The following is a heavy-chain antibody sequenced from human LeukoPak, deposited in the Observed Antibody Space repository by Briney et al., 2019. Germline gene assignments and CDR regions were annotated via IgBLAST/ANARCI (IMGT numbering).Heavy chain of an antibody. CDR1: GGTFSNYA. CDR2: IIPIFGTA. Sequence: SVDVSCKASGGTFSNYAINWVRQAPGQGLEWMGGIIPIFGTANYAQKFQGRVTITADKSTSTVYMELNGLKSEDTAVYYCAKDLTYAFDIWGQGTMVTVSS. J-gene: IGHJ3*02. CDR3: AKDLTYAFDI. V-gene: IGHV1-69*06.